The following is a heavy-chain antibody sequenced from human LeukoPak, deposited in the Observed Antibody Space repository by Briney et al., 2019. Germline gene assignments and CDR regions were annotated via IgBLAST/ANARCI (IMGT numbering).Heavy chain of an antibody. Sequence: SETLSLTCTVSGGSISSGGYYWSWIRQHPGKGLEWIGYIYYSGSTYYNPSLKSRVTISVDTSKNQLSLKLSSVTAADTAVYYCARDRLSLGWPSLWGQGTLVTVSS. CDR1: GGSISSGGYY. CDR3: ARDRLSLGWPSL. D-gene: IGHD5-24*01. V-gene: IGHV4-31*03. CDR2: IYYSGST. J-gene: IGHJ4*02.